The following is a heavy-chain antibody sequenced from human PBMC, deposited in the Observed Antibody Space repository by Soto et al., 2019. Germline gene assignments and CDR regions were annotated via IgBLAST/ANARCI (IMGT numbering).Heavy chain of an antibody. CDR3: ARDGRASWAFDI. CDR1: GFTVSSNY. V-gene: IGHV3-53*01. CDR2: IYSGGNI. Sequence: GGSLRLSCAASGFTVSSNYMSWVRQAPGKGLEWVSVIYSGGNIYYADSVKGRFTISRDNSKNTLYLQMNSLRAEDTAVYYCARDGRASWAFDIWGQGTMVTVSS. J-gene: IGHJ3*02.